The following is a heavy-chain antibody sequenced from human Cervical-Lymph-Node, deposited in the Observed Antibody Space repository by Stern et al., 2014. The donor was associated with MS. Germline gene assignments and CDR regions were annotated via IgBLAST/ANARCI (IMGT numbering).Heavy chain of an antibody. J-gene: IGHJ1*01. CDR2: IYYDGSNR. V-gene: IGHV3-33*01. CDR1: EFTFSSSG. Sequence: VQLVESGGGVVQPGRSLRLSCAASEFTFSSSGMHWVRQAPGKGLEWLAIIYYDGSNRYYADSVKGRFTISRDNSKNTLYLQMNSLRAEDTAVYYCAREGGNTAEYFQHWGQGTLVTVSS. CDR3: AREGGNTAEYFQH. D-gene: IGHD4-23*01.